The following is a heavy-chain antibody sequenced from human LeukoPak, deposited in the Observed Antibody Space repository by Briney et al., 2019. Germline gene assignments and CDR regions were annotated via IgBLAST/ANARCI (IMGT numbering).Heavy chain of an antibody. CDR2: ISSSSSTI. V-gene: IGHV3-48*02. D-gene: IGHD3-22*01. CDR1: GFTFSSYS. CDR3: ARAHYYDSRFFYYFDY. Sequence: PGGSLRLSCAASGFTFSSYSMNWVRQAPGKGLEWVSYISSSSSTIYYADSVKGRFTISRDNAKNSLYLQMNSLRDEDTAVYYCARAHYYDSRFFYYFDYWGQGTLVTVSS. J-gene: IGHJ4*02.